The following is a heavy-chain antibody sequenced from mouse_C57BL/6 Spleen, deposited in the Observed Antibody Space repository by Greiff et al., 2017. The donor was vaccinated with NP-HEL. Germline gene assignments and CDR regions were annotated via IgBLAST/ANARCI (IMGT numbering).Heavy chain of an antibody. CDR3: ARRSYYGSSYTAMDY. Sequence: QVHVKQPGAELVKPGASVKMSCKASGYTFTSYWITWVKQRPGQGLEWIGDIYPGSGSTNYNEKFKSKATLTVDTSSSTAYMQLSSLTSEDSAVYYCARRSYYGSSYTAMDYWGQGTSVTVSS. CDR1: GYTFTSYW. D-gene: IGHD1-1*01. V-gene: IGHV1-55*01. CDR2: IYPGSGST. J-gene: IGHJ4*01.